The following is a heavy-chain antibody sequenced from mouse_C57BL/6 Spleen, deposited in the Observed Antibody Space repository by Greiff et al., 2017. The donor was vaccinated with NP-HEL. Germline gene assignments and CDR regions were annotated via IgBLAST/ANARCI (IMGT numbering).Heavy chain of an antibody. Sequence: QVQLQQSGAELVRPGASVTLSCKASGYTFTDYEMHWVKQTPVHGLEWIGAIDPETGGTVYNQKFKGKAILTADKSSSTAYMERRSLTSEDSAVYYCTRRDYYGSSYSYWGQGTTLTVSS. CDR3: TRRDYYGSSYSY. V-gene: IGHV1-15*01. CDR1: GYTFTDYE. J-gene: IGHJ2*01. CDR2: IDPETGGT. D-gene: IGHD1-1*01.